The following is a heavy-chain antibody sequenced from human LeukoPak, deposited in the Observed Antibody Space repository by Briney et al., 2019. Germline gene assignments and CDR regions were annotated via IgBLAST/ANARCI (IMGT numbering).Heavy chain of an antibody. D-gene: IGHD3-3*01. CDR2: ISAYNGNT. CDR1: GYTFTSCG. Sequence: ASVKVSCKASGYTFTSCGISWVRQAPGQGLEWMGWISAYNGNTNYAQKLQGRVTMTTDTSTSTAYMELRSLRSDDTAVYYCTRVLAYYDFWSGYYNNYYYMDVWGKGTTVTVSS. V-gene: IGHV1-18*01. J-gene: IGHJ6*03. CDR3: TRVLAYYDFWSGYYNNYYYMDV.